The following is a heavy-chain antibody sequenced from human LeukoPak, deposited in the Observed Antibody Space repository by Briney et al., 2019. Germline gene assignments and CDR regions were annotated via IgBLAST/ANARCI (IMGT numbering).Heavy chain of an antibody. J-gene: IGHJ6*02. CDR3: ASSSYGSVGNGMDV. CDR1: GFPFDSYA. Sequence: SLTLFCAVPGFPFDSYAMHWVRQAPGKGLEWVAVISYDGSNKYYADSVKGRFTISRDNAENSRYLQMYRLRDEHTAVYYCASSSYGSVGNGMDVWGQG. V-gene: IGHV3-30*14. CDR2: ISYDGSNK. D-gene: IGHD3-10*01.